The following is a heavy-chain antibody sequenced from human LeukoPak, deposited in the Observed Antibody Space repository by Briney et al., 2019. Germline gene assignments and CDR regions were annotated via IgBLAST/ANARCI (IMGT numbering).Heavy chain of an antibody. CDR2: IYYSGST. CDR3: ATSSALVTDSFDY. V-gene: IGHV4-59*01. CDR1: GGSISSYY. J-gene: IGHJ4*02. Sequence: SETLSLTCTVSGGSISSYYWSWIRQPPGKALEWIGYIYYSGSTNYNPSLKSRVTTSVDSSMNQFSLKLSSVTAADTAVYYCATSSALVTDSFDYWGQGTLVTVSS. D-gene: IGHD5-18*01.